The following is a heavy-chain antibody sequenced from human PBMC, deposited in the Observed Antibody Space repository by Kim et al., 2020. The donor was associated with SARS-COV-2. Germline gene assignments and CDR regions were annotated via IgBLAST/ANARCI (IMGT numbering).Heavy chain of an antibody. V-gene: IGHV4-59*08. Sequence: SETLSLTCTVSGGSISSYYWSWIRQPPGKGLEWIGYIYYSGSTNYNPSLKSRVTISVDTSKNQFSLKLSSVTAADTAVYYCARHGVSSGWAYDAFDIWGQGTMVTVSS. CDR1: GGSISSYY. CDR3: ARHGVSSGWAYDAFDI. J-gene: IGHJ3*02. D-gene: IGHD6-19*01. CDR2: IYYSGST.